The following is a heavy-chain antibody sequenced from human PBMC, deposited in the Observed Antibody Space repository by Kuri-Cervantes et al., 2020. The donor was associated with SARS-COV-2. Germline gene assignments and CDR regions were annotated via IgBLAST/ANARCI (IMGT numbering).Heavy chain of an antibody. J-gene: IGHJ4*02. Sequence: GESLKISCAASGFTFSDYYMSWIRQAPGKGLEWVSYISSSGSTIYYADSVKGRFTISRDNAKNSLYLQMNSLRAEDTAVYYCARDVLLWFREYKGKFGYWGQGTLVTVSS. CDR1: GFTFSDYY. CDR3: ARDVLLWFREYKGKFGY. CDR2: ISSSGSTI. V-gene: IGHV3-11*01. D-gene: IGHD3-10*01.